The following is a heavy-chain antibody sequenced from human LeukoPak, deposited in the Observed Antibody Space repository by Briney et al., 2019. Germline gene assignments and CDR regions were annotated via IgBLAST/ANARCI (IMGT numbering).Heavy chain of an antibody. CDR1: GDSISNYY. J-gene: IGHJ6*03. V-gene: IGHV4-4*07. CDR2: IYASGSS. CDR3: ARCLNTYYYDNSGYSPEHYYMDV. Sequence: PSETLSLTCTVPGDSISNYYWSWVRQPAGKGLEWIGRIYASGSSNYNPSLKSRITMSVDTSKNQFSLKLSSVTAADTAVYYCARCLNTYYYDNSGYSPEHYYMDVWGKGTTVIVSS. D-gene: IGHD3-22*01.